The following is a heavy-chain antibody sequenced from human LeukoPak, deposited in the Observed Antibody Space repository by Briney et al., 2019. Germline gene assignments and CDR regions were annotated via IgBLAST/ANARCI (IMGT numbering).Heavy chain of an antibody. J-gene: IGHJ4*02. Sequence: PGRSLRLSCAASGFTFSSYAMHWVRQAPGKGLEWVAVISCDGSNKYYADSVKGRFTISRDNSKNTLYLQMNSLRAEDTAVYYSSFSEGRGQGTLVTVSS. D-gene: IGHD1-14*01. CDR3: SFSEG. CDR2: ISCDGSNK. CDR1: GFTFSSYA. V-gene: IGHV3-30-3*01.